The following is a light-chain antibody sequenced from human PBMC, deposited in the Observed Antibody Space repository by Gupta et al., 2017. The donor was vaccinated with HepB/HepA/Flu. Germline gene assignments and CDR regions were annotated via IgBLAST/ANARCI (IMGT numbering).Light chain of an antibody. V-gene: IGLV1-47*01. Sequence: QSVLPQPPSASGTPGQRVTLSCSGSSSNIGSNYVYWYQQPPGTAPKLLVYRNNQRPSGVPDRFSGSKSGTSATLAISGLRAEDEADYYCAAGDDSRSGWVFGGGTKLTVL. J-gene: IGLJ3*02. CDR2: RNN. CDR3: AAGDDSRSGWV. CDR1: SSNIGSNY.